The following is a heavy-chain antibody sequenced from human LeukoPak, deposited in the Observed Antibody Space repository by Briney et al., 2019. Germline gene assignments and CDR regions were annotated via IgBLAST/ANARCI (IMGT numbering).Heavy chain of an antibody. CDR3: ASRIAVADYYYGMDV. V-gene: IGHV3-53*01. D-gene: IGHD6-19*01. Sequence: GGSLRLSCAASGCTVSSNYMSWVRQAPGKGLEWVSVIYSGGSTYYADSVKGRFTISRDNSKNTLYLQMNSLRAEDTAVYYCASRIAVADYYYGMDVWGQGTTVTVSS. CDR2: IYSGGST. CDR1: GCTVSSNY. J-gene: IGHJ6*02.